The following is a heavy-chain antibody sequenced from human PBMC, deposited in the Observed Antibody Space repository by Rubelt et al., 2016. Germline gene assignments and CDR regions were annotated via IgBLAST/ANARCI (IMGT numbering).Heavy chain of an antibody. CDR3: ARGRGKTVTCKEDYLYY. Sequence: EAQLLESGGGLVQPGESVRLSCAASGFTFSSYAMSWVRQAPGKGLEWVSAINSNGDRTYYGDSVKGRFTISRDNSKNTLYGQMNRPGTNATAVYYCARGRGKTVTCKEDYLYYWGQGTLVTVSS. D-gene: IGHD2-21*02. J-gene: IGHJ4*02. CDR1: GFTFSSYA. V-gene: IGHV3-23*01. CDR2: INSNGDRT.